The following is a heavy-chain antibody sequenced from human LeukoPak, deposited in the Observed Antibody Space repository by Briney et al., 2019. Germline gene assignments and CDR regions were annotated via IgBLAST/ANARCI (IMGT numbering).Heavy chain of an antibody. Sequence: GGSLRLSCATSGFIFSRYWMSWVRQAPGKGLEWVAFIRYDGSNKYYADSVKGRFTISRDNSKNTLYLQMNSLRAEDTAVYYCAKMNREDRGPRPDYWGQGTLVTVSS. V-gene: IGHV3-30*02. CDR3: AKMNREDRGPRPDY. CDR2: IRYDGSNK. J-gene: IGHJ4*02. CDR1: GFIFSRYW. D-gene: IGHD2-15*01.